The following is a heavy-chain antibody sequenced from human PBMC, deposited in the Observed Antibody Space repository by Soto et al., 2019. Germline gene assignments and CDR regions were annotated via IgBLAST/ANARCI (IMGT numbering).Heavy chain of an antibody. J-gene: IGHJ6*02. V-gene: IGHV1-18*01. D-gene: IGHD2-15*01. CDR3: ARDSCSGGSCGILFYYYYYYGMDV. CDR1: GYTFTSYG. Sequence: GASVKVSCKASGYTFTSYGISWVRQAPGQGLEWMGWISAYNGNTSYAQKLQGRVTMTTDTSTSTAYMELRSLRSDDTAVYYCARDSCSGGSCGILFYYYYYYGMDVWGQGTTVTVSS. CDR2: ISAYNGNT.